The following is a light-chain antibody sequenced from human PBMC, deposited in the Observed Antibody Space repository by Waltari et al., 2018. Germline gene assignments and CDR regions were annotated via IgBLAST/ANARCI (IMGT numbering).Light chain of an antibody. Sequence: SSALPHDPPMSVALGQPVPITSQGDSLRTYYVSWCRQKPGQAPILVIYENINRPSGIPDRFSASSSGNTASLTITGAQAEDEAVYYCNSRDISGDVIFGGGTKLTVL. CDR1: SLRTYY. CDR2: ENI. V-gene: IGLV3-19*01. J-gene: IGLJ2*01. CDR3: NSRDISGDVI.